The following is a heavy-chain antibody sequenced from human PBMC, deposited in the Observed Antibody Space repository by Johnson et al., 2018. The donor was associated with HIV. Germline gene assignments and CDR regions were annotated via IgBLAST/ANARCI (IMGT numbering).Heavy chain of an antibody. J-gene: IGHJ3*02. CDR3: AKDSWDSSWSDDAFDI. CDR1: GFAFSGYA. V-gene: IGHV3-30*04. Sequence: QVQVVESGGGVVQPGRSLRLSCAASGFAFSGYALHWVRQAPGKGLEWVALLSYDGTKKYSAGSVKGRFTISRDNAKNSLYLQMNSLRAEDTAVYYCAKDSWDSSWSDDAFDIWGQGTMVTVSS. CDR2: LSYDGTKK. D-gene: IGHD6-13*01.